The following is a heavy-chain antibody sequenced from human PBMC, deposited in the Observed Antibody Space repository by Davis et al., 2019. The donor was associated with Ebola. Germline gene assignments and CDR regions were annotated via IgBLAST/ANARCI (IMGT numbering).Heavy chain of an antibody. CDR3: ARGSRFMGIAVAVASLDY. D-gene: IGHD6-19*01. J-gene: IGHJ4*02. CDR2: ISSSGSTI. CDR1: GFTFSDYY. V-gene: IGHV3-11*01. Sequence: GGSLRLSCAASGFTFSDYYMTWIRQAPGKGLEWVSYISSSGSTIYYADSVKGRFTISRDNAKNSLYLQMNSLRAEDTAVYYCARGSRFMGIAVAVASLDYWGQGTLVTVSS.